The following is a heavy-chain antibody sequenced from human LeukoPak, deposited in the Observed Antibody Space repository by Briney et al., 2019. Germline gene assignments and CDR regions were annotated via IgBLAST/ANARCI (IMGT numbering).Heavy chain of an antibody. D-gene: IGHD2-8*01. J-gene: IGHJ3*02. CDR3: ARDRLTNDAFDI. CDR1: GFTFSSSS. CDR2: LTGSGGST. Sequence: GGSLRLSCAASGFTFSSSSMSWVRQAPGKGLEWVSALTGSGGSTYYADFVKGRFTISRDNSKNTLYLQMNSLRAEDTAMYYCARDRLTNDAFDIWGQGTMVTVSS. V-gene: IGHV3-23*01.